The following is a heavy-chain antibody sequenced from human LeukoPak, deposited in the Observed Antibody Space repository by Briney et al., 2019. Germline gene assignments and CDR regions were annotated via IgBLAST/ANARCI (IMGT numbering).Heavy chain of an antibody. CDR3: ARVTYEGSVVY. CDR1: GYSISSGYY. J-gene: IGHJ4*02. D-gene: IGHD5-12*01. V-gene: IGHV4-38-2*02. CDR2: IYHSGST. Sequence: SETLSLTCTVSGYSISSGYYWGWSRQPPGKGLEWIGSIYHSGSTYYNPSLKSRVTISVDTSKNQFSLKLSSVTAADTAVYYCARVTYEGSVVYWGQGTLVTASS.